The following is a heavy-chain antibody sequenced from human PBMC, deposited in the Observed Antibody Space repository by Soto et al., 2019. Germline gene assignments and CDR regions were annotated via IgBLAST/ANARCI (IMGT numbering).Heavy chain of an antibody. D-gene: IGHD4-17*01. CDR2: IYYSGST. V-gene: IGHV4-59*01. CDR1: GGSISSYY. CDR3: AREVVTTVTTGWFDP. J-gene: IGHJ5*02. Sequence: LSLTCTVSGGSISSYYWSWIRQPPGKGLEWIGYIYYSGSTNYNPSLKSRVTISVDTSKNQFSLKLSSVTAADTAVYYCAREVVTTVTTGWFDPWGQGTLVTVSS.